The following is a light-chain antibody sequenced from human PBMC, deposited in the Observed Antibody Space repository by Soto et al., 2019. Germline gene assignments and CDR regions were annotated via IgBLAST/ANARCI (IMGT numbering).Light chain of an antibody. CDR1: SSDVGGYNY. CDR2: DVC. Sequence: QSALTQPASVSGSPGQSITISCTGTSSDVGGYNYVSWYQQHPGKAPKVMIYDVCNRPSGVSNRFSGSKSGNTASLTISGLQAEDEADYYCSSYTSSSTPDVFGTGTKVTVL. J-gene: IGLJ1*01. V-gene: IGLV2-14*01. CDR3: SSYTSSSTPDV.